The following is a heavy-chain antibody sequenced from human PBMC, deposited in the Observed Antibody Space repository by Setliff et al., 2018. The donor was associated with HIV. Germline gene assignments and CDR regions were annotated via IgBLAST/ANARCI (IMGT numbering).Heavy chain of an antibody. V-gene: IGHV4-38-2*01. Sequence: GSLRLSCAVSGSSFSVFAMSWVRQPPGNGLEWIGSIYHTGSTYYKPSLKSRVTISVDTSKNQFSLNLSSVTAADTAVYYCAQLGMVDDFDYWGQGTLVTV. D-gene: IGHD1-1*01. J-gene: IGHJ4*02. CDR3: AQLGMVDDFDY. CDR1: GSSFSVFA. CDR2: IYHTGST.